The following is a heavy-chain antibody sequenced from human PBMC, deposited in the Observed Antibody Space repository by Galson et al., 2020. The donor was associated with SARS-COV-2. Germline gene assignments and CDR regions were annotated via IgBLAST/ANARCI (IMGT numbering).Heavy chain of an antibody. CDR1: GGSFSGYY. CDR2: INHSGST. J-gene: IGHJ6*02. Sequence: SETLSLTCAVYGGSFSGYYWSWIRQPPGKGLEWIGEINHSGSTNYNPSLKSRVTISVDTSKNQFSLNLSSVTAADTAVYYCARGRVGSSSWYDYYYYGMDVWGQGTTVTVSS. D-gene: IGHD6-13*01. V-gene: IGHV4-34*01. CDR3: ARGRVGSSSWYDYYYYGMDV.